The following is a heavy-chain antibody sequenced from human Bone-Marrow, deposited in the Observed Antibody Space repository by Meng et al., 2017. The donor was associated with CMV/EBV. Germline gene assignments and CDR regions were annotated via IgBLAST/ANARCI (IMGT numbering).Heavy chain of an antibody. CDR2: IFYNDDK. CDR1: GFSLSSSGVG. V-gene: IGHV2-5*01. D-gene: IGHD3-3*01. Sequence: SGPTLVKPTHTLTLTCTFSGFSLSSSGVGVVWVRQPPGKALEWLALIFYNDDKRYSPSLKSRLTIRKDTSKNQVILTMTNMDPVDIGTYYCAHRYDFSSGLHYWGQGALVTVSS. CDR3: AHRYDFSSGLHY. J-gene: IGHJ4*02.